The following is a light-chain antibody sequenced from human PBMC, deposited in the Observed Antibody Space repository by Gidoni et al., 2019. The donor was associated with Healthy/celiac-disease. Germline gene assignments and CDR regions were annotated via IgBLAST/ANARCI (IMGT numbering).Light chain of an antibody. CDR3: QQYGSSPKIT. CDR2: GAS. CDR1: QSVSSSY. V-gene: IGKV3-20*01. J-gene: IGKJ4*02. Sequence: EIVLTHSPGTLSLSPGERATLSCRASQSVSSSYLAWYQQKPGQAPRLLISGASSRATGIPDRFSGSGSGTDFTLTISRLEPEDVAVYYCQQYGSSPKITFGGGTKVEIK.